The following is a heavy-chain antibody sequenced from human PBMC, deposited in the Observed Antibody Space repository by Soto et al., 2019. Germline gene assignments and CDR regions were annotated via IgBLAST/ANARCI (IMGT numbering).Heavy chain of an antibody. CDR3: ARANDYGDYVAYYYYMDV. J-gene: IGHJ6*03. CDR1: GFTFSSYA. V-gene: IGHV3-23*01. CDR2: ISGSGGST. D-gene: IGHD4-17*01. Sequence: GGSLRLSCAASGFTFSSYAMSWVRQAPGKGLEWVSAISGSGGSTYYADSVKGRFTISRDNSKNTLYLQMNSLRAEDTAVYYCARANDYGDYVAYYYYMDVWGKGTTVTVSS.